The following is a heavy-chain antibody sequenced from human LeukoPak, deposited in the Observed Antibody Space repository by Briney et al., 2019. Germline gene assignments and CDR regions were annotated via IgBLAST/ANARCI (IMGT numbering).Heavy chain of an antibody. J-gene: IGHJ4*02. CDR1: GYTFTTYY. Sequence: ASVKVSCKASGYTFTTYYMHWVRQAPGQGLEWMGIINPLGGSTTYAHKFQDRLTMTRDTPTSTVYMELSSLRSEDTAVYYCARDHDFWSGFFDYWGQGTLVTVSS. D-gene: IGHD3-3*01. V-gene: IGHV1-46*01. CDR3: ARDHDFWSGFFDY. CDR2: INPLGGST.